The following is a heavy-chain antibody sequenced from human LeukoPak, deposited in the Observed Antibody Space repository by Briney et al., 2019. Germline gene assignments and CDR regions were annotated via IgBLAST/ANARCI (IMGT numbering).Heavy chain of an antibody. CDR3: ARVQRRGYYYFDY. CDR1: GFTFSSYD. J-gene: IGHJ4*02. Sequence: GGSLRLSCAASGFTFSSYDMRWVRQVTGKGLEWVSGIGTTGDTSYAGSVRGRFTISRENARNSLYLQMNSLRAGDTAVYYCARVQRRGYYYFDYWGQGTLVTVSS. CDR2: IGTTGDT. V-gene: IGHV3-13*04. D-gene: IGHD3-22*01.